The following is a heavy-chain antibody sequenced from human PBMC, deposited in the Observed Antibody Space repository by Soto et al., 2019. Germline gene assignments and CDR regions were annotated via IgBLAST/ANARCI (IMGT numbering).Heavy chain of an antibody. V-gene: IGHV4-31*03. CDR1: GGSISSGGYY. J-gene: IGHJ6*02. CDR2: IYYSGST. D-gene: IGHD3-10*01. CDR3: ARDNIYGLRHSYGMVV. Sequence: SETLSLTCTVSGGSISSGGYYWSWIRQHPGKGLEWIGYIYYSGSTYYNPSLKSRVTISVDTSKNQFSLKLSSVTAADTAVYYCARDNIYGLRHSYGMVVWGQGTTVTVFS.